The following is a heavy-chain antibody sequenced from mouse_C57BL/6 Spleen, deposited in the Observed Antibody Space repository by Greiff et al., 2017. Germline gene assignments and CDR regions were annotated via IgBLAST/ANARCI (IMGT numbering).Heavy chain of an antibody. CDR2: IDPSDSYT. CDR3: ARRGYGSSSYSFDY. J-gene: IGHJ2*01. V-gene: IGHV1-50*01. CDR1: GYTFTSYW. Sequence: VQLQQPGAELVKPGASVKLSCKASGYTFTSYWMQWVKQRPGQGLEWIGEIDPSDSYTNYNQKFKGKATLTVDTSSSTAYMQLSSLTSEDSAVYYCARRGYGSSSYSFDYWGQGTTLTVSS. D-gene: IGHD1-1*01.